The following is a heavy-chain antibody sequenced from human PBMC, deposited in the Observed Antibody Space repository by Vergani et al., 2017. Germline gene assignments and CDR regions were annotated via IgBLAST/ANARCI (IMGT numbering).Heavy chain of an antibody. D-gene: IGHD3-10*01. J-gene: IGHJ4*02. V-gene: IGHV4-59*08. CDR1: GGPISSYY. CDR2: IYYSGST. Sequence: QVQLQESGPGLVKPSETLSLTCTVSGGPISSYYWSWIRQPPGKGLEWIGYIYYSGSTNYNPSLKSRVTISVDTSKNQFSLKLSSVTAADTAVYYCARHDMVRGFRFDYWGQGTLVTVSS. CDR3: ARHDMVRGFRFDY.